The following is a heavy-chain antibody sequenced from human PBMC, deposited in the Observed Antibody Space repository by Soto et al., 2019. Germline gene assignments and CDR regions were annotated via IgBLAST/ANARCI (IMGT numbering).Heavy chain of an antibody. D-gene: IGHD3-9*01. CDR3: AKSPSKARDYEVLAGYSGYFDS. J-gene: IGHJ4*02. Sequence: GGSLRLSCAASGFTFSSYAMHWVRQAPGTGLEWVAVISYEGSNKYYADSVKGRFTIPRDNSKNMLLLQMDNVRAEDTAVYYCAKSPSKARDYEVLAGYSGYFDSWGLGTLVTVSS. V-gene: IGHV3-30-3*02. CDR2: ISYEGSNK. CDR1: GFTFSSYA.